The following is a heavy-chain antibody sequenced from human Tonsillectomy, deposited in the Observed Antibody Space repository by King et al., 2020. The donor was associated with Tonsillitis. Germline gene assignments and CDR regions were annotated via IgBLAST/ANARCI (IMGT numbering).Heavy chain of an antibody. CDR3: ARVGIVFSSFSDY. CDR1: GFTFSDYY. Sequence: QLVQSGGGLVKPGGSLRLSCAASGFTFSDYYMSWIRQAPGKGLEWVSYISSSSSYTNYADSVKGRFTISRDNAKNSLYLQMNSLRAEDTAMYYCARVGIVFSSFSDYWGQGTLVTVSS. J-gene: IGHJ4*02. CDR2: ISSSSSYT. V-gene: IGHV3-11*05. D-gene: IGHD1-26*01.